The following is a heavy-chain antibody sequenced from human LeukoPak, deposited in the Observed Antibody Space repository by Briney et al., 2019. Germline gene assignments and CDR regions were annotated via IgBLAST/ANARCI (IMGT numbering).Heavy chain of an antibody. V-gene: IGHV3-23*01. D-gene: IGHD3-10*01. CDR2: ISGSGGST. CDR1: GFTFSSYA. Sequence: PGGSLRLSCAASGFTFSSYAMSWVRQAPGKGLEWVSAISGSGGSTYYADSVKGRFTISRDNSKNTLYLQVNSLRSEDTAVYYCARDLRVWFGDLLPDGAFDIWGQGTMVTVSS. J-gene: IGHJ3*02. CDR3: ARDLRVWFGDLLPDGAFDI.